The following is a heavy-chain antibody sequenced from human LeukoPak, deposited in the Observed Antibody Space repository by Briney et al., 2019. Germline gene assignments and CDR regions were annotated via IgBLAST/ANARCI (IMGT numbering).Heavy chain of an antibody. J-gene: IGHJ4*02. CDR3: ARLDSGSYYEDFDY. Sequence: ASVKVSCKASGYTFTSYGISWVRQAPGQGLEWMGWISAYNGNTNYAQKLQGRVTMTTDTSTSTAYMELRSLGSDDTAVYYCARLDSGSYYEDFDYWGQGTPVTVSS. V-gene: IGHV1-18*01. CDR2: ISAYNGNT. D-gene: IGHD1-26*01. CDR1: GYTFTSYG.